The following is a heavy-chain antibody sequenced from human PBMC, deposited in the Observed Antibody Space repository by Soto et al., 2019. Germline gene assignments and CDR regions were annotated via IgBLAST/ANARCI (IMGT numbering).Heavy chain of an antibody. CDR1: GASSTRSSYY. CDR2: IHSHSGST. D-gene: IGHD2-21*02. CDR3: ERPGDAYGLDV. J-gene: IGHJ6*02. V-gene: IGHV4-39*01. Sequence: KSSETLSLTCSVSGASSTRSSYYWAWIRRPPGKGLEWIASIHSHSGSTYYDPSLKGRVLISVDTSKNHFSLNLSSITAADTAVYYCERPGDAYGLDVWGQGTTVTGSS.